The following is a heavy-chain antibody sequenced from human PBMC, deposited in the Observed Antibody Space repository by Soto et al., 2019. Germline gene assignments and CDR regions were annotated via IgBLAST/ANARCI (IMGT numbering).Heavy chain of an antibody. CDR1: GGSISSGGYY. D-gene: IGHD6-13*01. V-gene: IGHV4-31*03. CDR2: IYYSGST. Sequence: KPSETLSLTCTVSGGSISSGGYYWSWIRQHPGKGLEWIGYIYYSGSTYYNPSLKSRVTISVDTSKNQFSLKLSSVTAADTAVYYCARDAGLAAAPAAPNFDYWGQGTLVTVSS. CDR3: ARDAGLAAAPAAPNFDY. J-gene: IGHJ4*02.